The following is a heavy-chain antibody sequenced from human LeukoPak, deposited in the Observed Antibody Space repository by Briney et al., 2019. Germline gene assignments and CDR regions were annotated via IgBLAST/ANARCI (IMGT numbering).Heavy chain of an antibody. Sequence: GGSLRLSCAASGFTFSSYGIHWVRQAPGKGLEWVAFIRYDGSNKYYADSVKGRFTIYRDNSKNTLYLQMNRLRAEDTAVYYCAKDFSVYNYDSRVLDYWGQGTLVTVSS. D-gene: IGHD3-22*01. CDR1: GFTFSSYG. CDR2: IRYDGSNK. CDR3: AKDFSVYNYDSRVLDY. V-gene: IGHV3-30*02. J-gene: IGHJ4*02.